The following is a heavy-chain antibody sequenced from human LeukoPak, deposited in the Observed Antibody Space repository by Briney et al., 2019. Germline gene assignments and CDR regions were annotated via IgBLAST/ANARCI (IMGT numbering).Heavy chain of an antibody. CDR2: IYPGDSDT. V-gene: IGHV5-51*01. CDR3: ARQGVCSSTSCYFAIDI. CDR1: GYSFTSYW. Sequence: GESLKISCKGSGYSFTSYWIGWVRQMPGKGPEWMGIIYPGDSDTRYNPSFQGQVTISADKSISTAYLQWSSLKASDTAMYYCARQGVCSSTSCYFAIDIWGQGTMVTVSS. J-gene: IGHJ3*02. D-gene: IGHD2-2*01.